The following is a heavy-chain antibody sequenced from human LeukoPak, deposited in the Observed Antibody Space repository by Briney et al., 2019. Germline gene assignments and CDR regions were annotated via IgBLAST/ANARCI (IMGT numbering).Heavy chain of an antibody. J-gene: IGHJ5*02. V-gene: IGHV1-46*01. Sequence: GASVKVSCKASGYTFTNCHMHWVRQAPGQGLEWMGIINPSSGSTSYAQKFQGRVTMTRDTSTSTVYMELSSLRSEDTAVYYCARDPCSGGSCYNWFDPWGQGTPVTVSS. CDR3: ARDPCSGGSCYNWFDP. D-gene: IGHD2-15*01. CDR1: GYTFTNCH. CDR2: INPSSGST.